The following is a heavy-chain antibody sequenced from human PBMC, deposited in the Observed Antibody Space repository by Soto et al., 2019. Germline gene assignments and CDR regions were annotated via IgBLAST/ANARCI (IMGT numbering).Heavy chain of an antibody. CDR3: ARHPTYYYGSGSYYNGGGWFDP. V-gene: IGHV4-39*01. Sequence: QLQLQESGPGLVKPSETLSLTCTVSGGSISSSSYYWGWIRQPPGKGLEWIGSIYYSWSTYYHPSLKSRVTLPVDTSKNQFSLKLSSVTAADTAVYYCARHPTYYYGSGSYYNGGGWFDPWGQGTLVTVSS. J-gene: IGHJ5*02. D-gene: IGHD3-10*01. CDR2: IYYSWST. CDR1: GGSISSSSYY.